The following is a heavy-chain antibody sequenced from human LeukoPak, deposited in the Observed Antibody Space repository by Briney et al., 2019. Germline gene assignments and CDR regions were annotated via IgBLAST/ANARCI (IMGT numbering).Heavy chain of an antibody. CDR2: ISYDGSNT. Sequence: PGRSLRLSCAASKFTFSNYGMHWVRQAPGKGLEWVAVISYDGSNTYYADSVKGRFTISRDNSKNTLYLQMNSLRAGDTAVYYCARTLMEQVVRGGFDYWGQGTQVTVSS. D-gene: IGHD3-10*01. V-gene: IGHV3-30*03. CDR3: ARTLMEQVVRGGFDY. CDR1: KFTFSNYG. J-gene: IGHJ4*02.